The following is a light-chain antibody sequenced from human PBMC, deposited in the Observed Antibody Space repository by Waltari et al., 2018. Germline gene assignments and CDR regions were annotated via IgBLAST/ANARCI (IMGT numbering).Light chain of an antibody. CDR3: QSYDSSSVV. J-gene: IGLJ2*01. Sequence: NFMLTQPHSVSESPGKTVTISCTRSSGSIATNYVPWYRQRPGPSPTTVIYEYNQRPSGVPDRFSGSIDSSSNSASLTISGLKTEDEADYYCQSYDSSSVVFGGGTKLTVL. CDR1: SGSIATNY. CDR2: EYN. V-gene: IGLV6-57*01.